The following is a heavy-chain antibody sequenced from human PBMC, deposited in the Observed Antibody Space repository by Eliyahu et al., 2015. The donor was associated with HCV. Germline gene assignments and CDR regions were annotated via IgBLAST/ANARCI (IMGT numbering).Heavy chain of an antibody. CDR3: AKDYGDYEGYFDY. CDR2: ISWDGGST. Sequence: EVQLVESGGVVVQPGGSLRLSCAASGFXFDDYTMHWVRQAPGKGLEWVSLISWDGGSTYYADSVKGRFTISRDNSKNSLYLQMNSLRTEDTALYYCAKDYGDYEGYFDYWGQGTLVTVSS. J-gene: IGHJ4*02. CDR1: GFXFDDYT. V-gene: IGHV3-43*01. D-gene: IGHD4-17*01.